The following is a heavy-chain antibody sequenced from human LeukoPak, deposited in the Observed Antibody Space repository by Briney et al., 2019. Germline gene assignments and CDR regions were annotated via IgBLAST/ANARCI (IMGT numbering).Heavy chain of an antibody. D-gene: IGHD1-26*01. CDR1: RFQFSSYA. J-gene: IGHJ4*02. V-gene: IGHV3-48*01. CDR3: ARIWDGYSGSDY. CDR2: LSRSGTTI. Sequence: GGSLRLSCVASRFQFSSYAMSWVRQAPGKGLEWISYLSRSGTTIYYAASVEGRFTISRDNAKNSLYLQMNSLRADDTAVYYCARIWDGYSGSDYWGQGTLVTVSS.